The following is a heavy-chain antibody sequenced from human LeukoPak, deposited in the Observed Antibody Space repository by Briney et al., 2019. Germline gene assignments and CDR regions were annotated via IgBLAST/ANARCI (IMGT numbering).Heavy chain of an antibody. CDR1: GFTFSSYD. CDR2: IGTAGDT. Sequence: GGSLRLSCAASGFTFSSYDMHWVRQATGKGLEWVSAIGTAGDTYYPSSVKGRFTISRENAKNSLYLQMNSLRAGDTAVYYCARAVAGVVFDYWGQGTLVTVSS. CDR3: ARAVAGVVFDY. J-gene: IGHJ4*02. D-gene: IGHD6-19*01. V-gene: IGHV3-13*01.